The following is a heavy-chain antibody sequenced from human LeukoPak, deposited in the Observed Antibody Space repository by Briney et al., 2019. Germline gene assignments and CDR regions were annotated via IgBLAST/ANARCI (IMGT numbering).Heavy chain of an antibody. D-gene: IGHD6-19*01. CDR1: GFTFSSYA. CDR3: AKHRRVAGSRFDY. CDR2: INGSGGSS. V-gene: IGHV3-23*01. J-gene: IGHJ4*02. Sequence: GGSLRLSCAASGFTFSSYAMSWVRQAPGKGLEWVSAINGSGGSSYYADSVKGRFTISRDNSKNTLYLQMNSLRAEDTAVYYCAKHRRVAGSRFDYWGQGTLVSVSS.